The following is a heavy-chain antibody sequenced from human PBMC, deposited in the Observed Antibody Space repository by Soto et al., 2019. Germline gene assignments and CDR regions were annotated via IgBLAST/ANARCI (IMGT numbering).Heavy chain of an antibody. CDR3: ASVGYSSGWYRGYFDL. D-gene: IGHD6-19*01. J-gene: IGHJ2*01. V-gene: IGHV4-4*02. CDR1: GGSISSSNW. CDR2: IYHSGST. Sequence: QVQLQESGPGLVKPSGTLSLTCAVSGGSISSSNWWSWVRQPPGKGLEWIGEIYHSGSTNYNPSLESRVTISVDKSKNQFSLKLSSVTAADTAVYYCASVGYSSGWYRGYFDLWGRGTLVTVSS.